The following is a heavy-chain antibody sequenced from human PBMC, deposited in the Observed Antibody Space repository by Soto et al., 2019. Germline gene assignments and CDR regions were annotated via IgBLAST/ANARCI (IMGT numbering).Heavy chain of an antibody. D-gene: IGHD5-12*01. CDR3: ARREKWHDFEY. CDR2: IYPGDSDT. J-gene: IGHJ4*02. CDR1: GYDFSSYW. V-gene: IGHV5-51*01. Sequence: GESLKISCKGSGYDFSSYWIAWVRQMPGKGLEWMGMIYPGDSDTKYSPSFQGRVTISADRSTSTAYLHWGSLTASDTAMYFCARREKWHDFEYWGQGSLVTVSS.